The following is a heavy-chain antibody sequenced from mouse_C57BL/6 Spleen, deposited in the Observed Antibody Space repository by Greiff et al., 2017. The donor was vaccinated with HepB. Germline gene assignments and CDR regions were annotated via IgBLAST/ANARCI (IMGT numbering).Heavy chain of an antibody. Sequence: EVMLVESGGGLVKPGGSLKLSCAASGFTFSSYAMSWVRQTPEKRLEWVATISDGGSYTYYPDNVKGRFTISRDNAKNNLYLQMSHLKYEDTAMYYCASLHYGSSYPFAYWGQGTLVTVSA. CDR2: ISDGGSYT. D-gene: IGHD1-1*01. V-gene: IGHV5-4*03. J-gene: IGHJ3*01. CDR1: GFTFSSYA. CDR3: ASLHYGSSYPFAY.